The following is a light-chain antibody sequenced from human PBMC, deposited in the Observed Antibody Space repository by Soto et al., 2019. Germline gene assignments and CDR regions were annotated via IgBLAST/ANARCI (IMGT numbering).Light chain of an antibody. Sequence: DIVMTQSPLSLPVTPGEPASISCRSSQSLLHSNGYNYLDWYLQKPGQSPQLLIYLGSTRASGGPCKFRGKGSGTDFTLKISRVEAEDVGVYYCMQALQTPSYTFGQGTKLEIK. CDR2: LGS. CDR3: MQALQTPSYT. J-gene: IGKJ2*01. V-gene: IGKV2-28*01. CDR1: QSLLHSNGYNY.